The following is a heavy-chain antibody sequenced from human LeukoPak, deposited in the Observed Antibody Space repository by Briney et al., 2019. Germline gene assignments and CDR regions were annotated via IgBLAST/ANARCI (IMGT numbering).Heavy chain of an antibody. Sequence: GGSLRLSCAASGFTFSSYSMNWVRQAPGKGLEWVSSITQGSDYIYYADSVKGRFIISRDNAKNSLYLQMNSLRAEDTAMYYCARDLNFYGSGRGVDYWSQGILVTVSS. J-gene: IGHJ4*02. CDR1: GFTFSSYS. CDR3: ARDLNFYGSGRGVDY. D-gene: IGHD3-10*01. V-gene: IGHV3-21*01. CDR2: ITQGSDYI.